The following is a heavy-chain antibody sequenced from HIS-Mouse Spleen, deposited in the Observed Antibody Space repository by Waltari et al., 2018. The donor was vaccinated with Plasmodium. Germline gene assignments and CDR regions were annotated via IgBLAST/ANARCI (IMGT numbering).Heavy chain of an antibody. Sequence: QLQLQESGPGLVKPSETLSLTCTVSGGSLRSTSYYWGWIRQPPGKGLEWIGSIYYSGSTYYNPSLKSRVTIPVDTSKNQFSLKLSSVTAADTAVYYCARDRITGTSYFDYWGQGTLVTVSS. V-gene: IGHV4-39*07. D-gene: IGHD1-7*01. J-gene: IGHJ4*02. CDR2: IYYSGST. CDR1: GGSLRSTSYY. CDR3: ARDRITGTSYFDY.